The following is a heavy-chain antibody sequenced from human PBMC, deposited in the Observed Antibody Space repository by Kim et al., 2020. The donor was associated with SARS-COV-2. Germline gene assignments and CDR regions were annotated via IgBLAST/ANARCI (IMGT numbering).Heavy chain of an antibody. CDR2: ISYDGNNK. Sequence: GGSLRLSCAASGFSFTYYGMHWVRQAPGKGLEWVALISYDGNNKDYVDSVKGRFTISRDTSKNTLYLQMNSLRPEDTAVYYCARDLHSSHFDYWGQGTLVTVSS. J-gene: IGHJ4*02. CDR1: GFSFTYYG. CDR3: ARDLHSSHFDY. D-gene: IGHD6-13*01. V-gene: IGHV3-30*04.